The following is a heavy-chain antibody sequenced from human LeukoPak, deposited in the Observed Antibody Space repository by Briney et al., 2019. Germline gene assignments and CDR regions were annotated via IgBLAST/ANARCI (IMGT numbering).Heavy chain of an antibody. CDR1: GFTFSSYG. V-gene: IGHV3-30*18. CDR3: AKAPSCIGYYGMDV. D-gene: IGHD2-15*01. J-gene: IGHJ6*04. Sequence: PGGSLRLSCAASGFTFSSYGMHWVRQAPGKGLEWVAVISYDGSNKYYADSVKGRFTISRDNSKNTLYLQMNSLRAEDTAVYYCAKAPSCIGYYGMDVWGKGTTVTVSS. CDR2: ISYDGSNK.